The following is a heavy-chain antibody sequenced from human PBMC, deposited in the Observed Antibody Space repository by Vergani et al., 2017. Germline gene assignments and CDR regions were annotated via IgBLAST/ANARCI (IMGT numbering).Heavy chain of an antibody. D-gene: IGHD4-11*01. CDR1: GGSFTSYH. Sequence: QVQLQQWGGGLLKPSETLSLTCVVNGGSFTSYHWTWIRQSPGEGLEWVGDIAHTGLPDYNPSLKSRLTMSVDKSRNQFSLTLNSVTATDTAIYFCARVNTETNGHLYYYYYMDVWGQGTAVTVS. CDR2: IAHTGLP. V-gene: IGHV4-34*01. J-gene: IGHJ6*03. CDR3: ARVNTETNGHLYYYYYMDV.